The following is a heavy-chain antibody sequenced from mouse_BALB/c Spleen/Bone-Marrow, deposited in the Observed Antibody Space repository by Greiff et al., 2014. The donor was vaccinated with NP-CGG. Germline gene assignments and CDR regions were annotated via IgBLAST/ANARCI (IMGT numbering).Heavy chain of an antibody. CDR1: EYEFPSHA. V-gene: IGHV5-2*03. Sequence: DVMLVESGGGLVQPGESLKLSCESNEYEFPSHAMSWVRKTPEKRLELVAAINSDGGSTYYPATLERRFVISRDNSKKTLYLQMSRLRSEDTAVYYCARHGDYYGSSLFAYWGQGTLVTVSA. CDR2: INSDGGST. J-gene: IGHJ3*01. CDR3: ARHGDYYGSSLFAY. D-gene: IGHD1-1*01.